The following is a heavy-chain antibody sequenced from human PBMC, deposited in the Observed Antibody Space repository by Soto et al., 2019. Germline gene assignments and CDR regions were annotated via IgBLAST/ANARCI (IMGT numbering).Heavy chain of an antibody. V-gene: IGHV4-59*08. Sequence: QVQLQESGPGLVKPSETMSLSCTVSGGSISSYYWSWFRQSPGKRMEWIGYVHHSWGSSYNPSLQGRVPISLDTSKSQFSLKVTSVTATAAAVYYCARQGFGPLHGLVDGWGQGTTVTVSS. D-gene: IGHD3-10*01. CDR2: VHHSWGS. J-gene: IGHJ6*02. CDR3: ARQGFGPLHGLVDG. CDR1: GGSISSYY.